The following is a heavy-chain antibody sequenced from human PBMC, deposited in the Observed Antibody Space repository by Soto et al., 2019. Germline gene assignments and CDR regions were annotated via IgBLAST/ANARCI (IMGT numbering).Heavy chain of an antibody. CDR3: ARCDPIVVVPAAIFSVWCSNWCDP. CDR1: GGPFSSYA. D-gene: IGHD2-2*01. V-gene: IGHV1-69*06. Sequence: SVKISCKASGGPFSSYAISWVRQAPGQGLEWMGGIIPIVGTANYAQKFQGRVTITADKSTSTAYMELSSLRSEDTSVYYCARCDPIVVVPAAIFSVWCSNWCDPWGQGTLVTVSS. J-gene: IGHJ5*02. CDR2: IIPIVGTA.